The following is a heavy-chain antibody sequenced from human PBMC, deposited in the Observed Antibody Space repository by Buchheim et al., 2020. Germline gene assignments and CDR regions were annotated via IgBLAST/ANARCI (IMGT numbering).Heavy chain of an antibody. J-gene: IGHJ6*02. CDR3: ARVAPDLGMDV. Sequence: EVQLVESGGGLVQPGGSLRLSCAASGFTFSSYDWHWVRQATGKGLEWVSAIGTAGDTYYPGSVKGRFTISREKAKNSVYFQMNSLRAGDTAVYYCARVAPDLGMDVWGQGTT. V-gene: IGHV3-13*04. CDR1: GFTFSSYD. CDR2: IGTAGDT.